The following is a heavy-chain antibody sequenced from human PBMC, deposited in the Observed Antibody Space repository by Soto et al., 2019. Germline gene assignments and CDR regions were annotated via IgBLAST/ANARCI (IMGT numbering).Heavy chain of an antibody. CDR1: GSSLRIGDYH. V-gene: IGHV4-30-4*01. J-gene: IGHJ5*02. CDR3: VRALGSRFMEWPRFDP. CDR2: ISKSGTA. Sequence: SHTLSLTCTVSGSSLRIGDYHWTWIRQSPGRGLEWIGFISKSGTAKYNPSLSTRVSISVDTSRNQFSLKLNFVSAADTAVYYCVRALGSRFMEWPRFDPWGQGKLVT. D-gene: IGHD3-3*01.